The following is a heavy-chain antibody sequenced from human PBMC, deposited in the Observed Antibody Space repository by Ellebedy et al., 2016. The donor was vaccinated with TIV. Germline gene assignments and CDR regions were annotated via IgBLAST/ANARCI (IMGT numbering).Heavy chain of an antibody. CDR1: GRAFSSYE. CDR2: ISGRGSTI. Sequence: PGGSLRLSCAASGRAFSSYEMIWFRQALGKGLEWVSYISGRGSTIYYADSVKGRFTISRDNAKDSLYLQMSTLRAEDTAVYYCAIGDSTGYFGIDVWGQGTTVTVSS. V-gene: IGHV3-48*03. J-gene: IGHJ6*02. D-gene: IGHD2-21*02. CDR3: AIGDSTGYFGIDV.